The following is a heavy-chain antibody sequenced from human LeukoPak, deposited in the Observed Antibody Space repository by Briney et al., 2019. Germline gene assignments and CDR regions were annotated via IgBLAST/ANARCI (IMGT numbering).Heavy chain of an antibody. D-gene: IGHD3-16*01. CDR2: ISGDGSIT. J-gene: IGHJ4*02. V-gene: IGHV3-74*01. CDR1: GFTISGYW. CDR3: ARDNYGRLDY. Sequence: GGSLRLSCAASGFTISGYWMHWVRQAPGKGLVWVSRISGDGSITAYADSVKGRFTISRDNAKNTLYLQMNSLRAEDAAVYYCARDNYGRLDYWGQGTLVTVSS.